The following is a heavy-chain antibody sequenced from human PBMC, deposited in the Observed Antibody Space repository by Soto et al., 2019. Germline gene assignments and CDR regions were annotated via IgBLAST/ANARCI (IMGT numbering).Heavy chain of an antibody. J-gene: IGHJ4*02. CDR2: VSFDGKVT. Sequence: LSLSCTGSGFTFNSLSLHWVRQGPDKGLEWVAVVSFDGKVTYYADSVKGRFTVSRDNSKNTIYLQANSLRAEDTAVYYCAREPYGDSQYFGYWGQGTPVTVSS. CDR1: GFTFNSLS. CDR3: AREPYGDSQYFGY. V-gene: IGHV3-30*04. D-gene: IGHD2-21*02.